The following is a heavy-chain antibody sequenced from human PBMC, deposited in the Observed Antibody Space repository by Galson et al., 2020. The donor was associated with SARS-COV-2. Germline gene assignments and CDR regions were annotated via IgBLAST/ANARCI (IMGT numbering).Heavy chain of an antibody. CDR3: ARDPSDWTFCDD. Sequence: SQTLSLTCAISGDNVSSDRPAWNWIRQSPSRGLAWLGRTSYRSKWNNDYAVSMKGRLIINPDKSENQFTLQLDSVTPEYTAVYYWARDPSDWTFCDDWGQGTLVTLSS. CDR2: TSYRSKWNN. V-gene: IGHV6-1*01. CDR1: GDNVSSDRPA. D-gene: IGHD1-1*01. J-gene: IGHJ4*02.